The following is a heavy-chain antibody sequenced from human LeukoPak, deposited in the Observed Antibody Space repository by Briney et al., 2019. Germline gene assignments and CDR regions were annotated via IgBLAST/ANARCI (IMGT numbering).Heavy chain of an antibody. CDR3: ANSRSGSYYPPPFDY. CDR2: IWYDGSKT. CDR1: GITFRSYG. Sequence: GGSLRLSCAASGITFRSYGMHWVRQAPGKGLEWVTFIWYDGSKTFYADSVKGRFTISRDNSKNTLYLQMNSLRGEDTAMYFCANSRSGSYYPPPFDYWGQGTLVTVSS. J-gene: IGHJ4*02. V-gene: IGHV3-30*02. D-gene: IGHD1-26*01.